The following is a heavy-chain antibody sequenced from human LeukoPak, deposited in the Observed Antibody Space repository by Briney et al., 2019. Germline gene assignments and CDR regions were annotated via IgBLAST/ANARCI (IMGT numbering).Heavy chain of an antibody. V-gene: IGHV3-21*01. CDR3: ARSAAYSSDSRRTPDDY. D-gene: IGHD6-19*01. Sequence: GGSLRLSCAASGFTFSSYSMNWVRQAPGKGLEWVSYISSSSSCIYYADSVKGRFTISRDNAKNSLYLQMNSLRAEDTAVYYCARSAAYSSDSRRTPDDYWGQGTLVTVSS. CDR2: ISSSSSCI. CDR1: GFTFSSYS. J-gene: IGHJ4*02.